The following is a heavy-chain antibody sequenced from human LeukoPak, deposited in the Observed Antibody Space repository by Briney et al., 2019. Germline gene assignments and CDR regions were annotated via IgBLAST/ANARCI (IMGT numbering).Heavy chain of an antibody. D-gene: IGHD5-18*01. CDR1: GFTFSRYS. J-gene: IGHJ6*02. V-gene: IGHV3-48*04. CDR3: ARDSAARDYYGMDV. Sequence: GGSLRLSCAASGFTFSRYSMYWVRRAPGKGLEWVSYISSGGSTVYYADSVKGRFTISRDNAKNSLYLQMNSLRAEDTGVYYCARDSAARDYYGMDVWGQGTTVTVSS. CDR2: ISSGGSTV.